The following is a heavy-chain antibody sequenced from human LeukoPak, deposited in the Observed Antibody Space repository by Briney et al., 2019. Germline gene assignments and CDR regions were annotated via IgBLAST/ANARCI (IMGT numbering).Heavy chain of an antibody. CDR3: ARDLASWELGAFDI. D-gene: IGHD1-26*01. V-gene: IGHV4-30-4*08. CDR2: IYYSGST. Sequence: MPSETLSLTCTVSGGSISSGDYYWSWIRQPPGKGLEWLGYIYYSGSTYYNPSLKSRVTISVDTSKNQFSLKLSSVTAADTAVYYCARDLASWELGAFDIWGQGTMVTVSS. J-gene: IGHJ3*02. CDR1: GGSISSGDYY.